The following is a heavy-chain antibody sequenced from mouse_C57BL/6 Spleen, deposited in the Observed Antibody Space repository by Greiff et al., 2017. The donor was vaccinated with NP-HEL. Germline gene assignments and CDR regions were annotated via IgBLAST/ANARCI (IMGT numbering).Heavy chain of an antibody. CDR1: GFTFSDYG. CDR3: ARHDGGYFDV. D-gene: IGHD2-3*01. V-gene: IGHV5-17*01. J-gene: IGHJ1*03. Sequence: EVKLVESGGGLVKPGGSLKLSCAASGFTFSDYGMHWVRQAPEKGLEWVAYISSGSSTIYYADTVKGRFTISRDNAKNTLFLQMTSLRSEDTAMYDCARHDGGYFDVWGTGTTVTVSS. CDR2: ISSGSSTI.